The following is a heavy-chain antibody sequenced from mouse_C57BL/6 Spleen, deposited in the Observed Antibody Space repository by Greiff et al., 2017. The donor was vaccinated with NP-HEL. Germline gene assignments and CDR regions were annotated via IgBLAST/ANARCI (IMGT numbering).Heavy chain of an antibody. CDR3: ARAGSWFAY. D-gene: IGHD2-2*01. Sequence: VQLQQSGAELVKPGASVKLSCKASGYTFTSYWMQWVKQRPGQGLEWIGEIDPSDSYTNYNQKFKGKATLTVDTSSSTAYMQLSSLTSEDSAVYYCARAGSWFAYWGQRTLVTVSA. CDR1: GYTFTSYW. CDR2: IDPSDSYT. V-gene: IGHV1-50*01. J-gene: IGHJ3*01.